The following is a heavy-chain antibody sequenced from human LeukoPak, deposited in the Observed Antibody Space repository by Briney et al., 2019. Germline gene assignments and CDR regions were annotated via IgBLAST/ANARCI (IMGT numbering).Heavy chain of an antibody. CDR1: GGSFSSYY. Sequence: PSETLSLTCAVYGGSFSSYYWSWIRQPAGKGLEWIGRIYTSGSTNYNPSLKSRVTMSVDTSKNQFSLKLSSVTAADTAVYYCARSIAARFDPWGQGTLVTVSS. V-gene: IGHV4-59*10. CDR2: IYTSGST. D-gene: IGHD6-6*01. CDR3: ARSIAARFDP. J-gene: IGHJ5*02.